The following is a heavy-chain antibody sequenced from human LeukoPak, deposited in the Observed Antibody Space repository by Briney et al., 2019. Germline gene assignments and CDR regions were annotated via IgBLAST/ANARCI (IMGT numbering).Heavy chain of an antibody. CDR2: IYYSGST. CDR1: GGSISSSRYS. CDR3: ARAIVVVVAATVHWFDP. Sequence: SETLSLTCTVSGGSISSSRYSWGWIRQPPGKGLEWIGSIYYSGSTYYNPSLKSRVTISVDTSKNQFSLKLSSVTAADTAVYYCARAIVVVVAATVHWFDPWGQGTLVTVSS. D-gene: IGHD2-15*01. V-gene: IGHV4-39*01. J-gene: IGHJ5*02.